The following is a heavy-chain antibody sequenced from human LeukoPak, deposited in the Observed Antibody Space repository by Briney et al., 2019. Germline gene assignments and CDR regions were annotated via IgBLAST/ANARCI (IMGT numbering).Heavy chain of an antibody. Sequence: WASVKVPCKASGYTFTGYYMHWVRQAPGQGLEWMGWINPNSGGTNYAQKFQGRVTMTRDTSISTAYMELSRLRSDDTAVYYCASVLTYYYDSSGSGAFDYWGQGTLVTVSS. V-gene: IGHV1-2*02. CDR2: INPNSGGT. CDR1: GYTFTGYY. J-gene: IGHJ4*02. CDR3: ASVLTYYYDSSGSGAFDY. D-gene: IGHD3-22*01.